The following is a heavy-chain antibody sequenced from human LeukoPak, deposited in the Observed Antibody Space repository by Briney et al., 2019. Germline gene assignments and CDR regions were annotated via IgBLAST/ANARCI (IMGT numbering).Heavy chain of an antibody. CDR2: IYYSGST. J-gene: IGHJ6*02. CDR1: GGSISSYY. D-gene: IGHD3-10*01. V-gene: IGHV4-59*01. CDR3: ARDRRGYYGSGSYLRAPYYYGMDV. Sequence: PSETLSLTCTVSGGSISSYYWSWIRQPPGKGLEWIGYIYYSGSTNYNPSLKSRVTISVDTSKNQFSLKLSSMTAADTAVYYCARDRRGYYGSGSYLRAPYYYGMDVWGQGTTVTVSS.